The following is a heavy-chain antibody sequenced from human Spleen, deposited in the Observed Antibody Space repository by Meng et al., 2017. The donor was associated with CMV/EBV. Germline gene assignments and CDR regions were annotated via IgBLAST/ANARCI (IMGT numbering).Heavy chain of an antibody. D-gene: IGHD1-26*01. Sequence: SCAASGFTFSSYAMHWVRQAPGKGLEWVAVISYDGSNKYYADSVKGRFTISRDNSKNTLYLQMNSLRAEDTAVYYCASSSDIYYYFDYWGQGTLVTVSS. CDR3: ASSSDIYYYFDY. J-gene: IGHJ4*02. CDR2: ISYDGSNK. CDR1: GFTFSSYA. V-gene: IGHV3-30*04.